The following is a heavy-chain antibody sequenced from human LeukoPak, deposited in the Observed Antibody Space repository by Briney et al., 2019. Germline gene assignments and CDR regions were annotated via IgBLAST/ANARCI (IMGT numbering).Heavy chain of an antibody. Sequence: PGGSLRLSCAASGFTVSSNYMSWVRQAPGKGLEWVSVIYSGGSTYYADSVKGRFTISRDNSKNTLYLQMNSLRAEDTAVYYCTGEYYYDSSGYQPLDYWGQGTLVTVSS. CDR1: GFTVSSNY. J-gene: IGHJ4*02. D-gene: IGHD3-22*01. V-gene: IGHV3-66*02. CDR3: TGEYYYDSSGYQPLDY. CDR2: IYSGGST.